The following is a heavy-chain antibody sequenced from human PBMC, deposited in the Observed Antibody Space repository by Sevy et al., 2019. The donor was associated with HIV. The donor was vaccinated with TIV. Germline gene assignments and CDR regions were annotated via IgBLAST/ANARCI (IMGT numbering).Heavy chain of an antibody. CDR3: ARGPPSHYYDSSGYYLDY. D-gene: IGHD3-22*01. J-gene: IGHJ4*02. CDR2: IYSGGST. CDR1: GFTVSSNY. Sequence: GGSLRLSCVASGFTVSSNYMNWVRQAPGKGLEWVSVIYSGGSTYYADSVKGRFTISRDNSANMLYLQMNSMRAEDTAVYFCARGPPSHYYDSSGYYLDYWGQGTLVTVSS. V-gene: IGHV3-66*01.